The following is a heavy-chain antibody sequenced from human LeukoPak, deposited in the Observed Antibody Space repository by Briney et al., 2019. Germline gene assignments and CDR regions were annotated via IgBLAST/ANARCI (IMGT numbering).Heavy chain of an antibody. CDR2: VSYSGSA. V-gene: IGHV4-59*01. D-gene: IGHD2-2*01. Sequence: PSETLSLTCTVSRGSISSYYWSWIRQPPGKGLEWIGYVSYSGSANYNPSLKSRVTISADTSKNQFSLRLNSATAADTAVYFCARTTTSFDDWGQGTLVTVSS. J-gene: IGHJ4*02. CDR1: RGSISSYY. CDR3: ARTTTSFDD.